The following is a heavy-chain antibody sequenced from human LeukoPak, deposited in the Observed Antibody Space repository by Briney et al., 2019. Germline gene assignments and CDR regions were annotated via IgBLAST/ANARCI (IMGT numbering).Heavy chain of an antibody. CDR2: IWYDGSNK. CDR1: GFTFSSYG. D-gene: IGHD3-10*01. Sequence: GRSLRLSCAASGFTFSSYGMHWVRQAPGKGLEWVAVIWYDGSNKYYADSVKGRFTISRDNSKNSLYLQMNSLRAEDTAVYYCARSRSMVREFDYWGQGTLVTVSS. J-gene: IGHJ4*02. CDR3: ARSRSMVREFDY. V-gene: IGHV3-33*01.